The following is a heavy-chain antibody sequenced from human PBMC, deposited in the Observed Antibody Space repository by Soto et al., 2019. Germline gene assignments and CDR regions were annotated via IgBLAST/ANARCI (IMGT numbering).Heavy chain of an antibody. Sequence: PSETLSITCTVSVGSISSGCYYWSWIRQHPGKGLEWIGYIYYSGSTYYNPSLKTRLSMSVDRSKNQFTLRLTSVTAADTAVYFCATESGSTYGYFDYWGQGTQVTVSS. J-gene: IGHJ4*02. CDR2: IYYSGST. CDR1: VGSISSGCYY. CDR3: ATESGSTYGYFDY. V-gene: IGHV4-30-4*08. D-gene: IGHD5-18*01.